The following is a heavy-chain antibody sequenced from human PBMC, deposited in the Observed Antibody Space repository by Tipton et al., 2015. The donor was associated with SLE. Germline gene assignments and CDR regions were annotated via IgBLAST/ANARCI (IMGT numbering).Heavy chain of an antibody. V-gene: IGHV4-59*11. CDR2: IHYSGTT. Sequence: TLSLTYTVSGGSITNHYWNWFRQPPGKGLEWIGYIHYSGTTHDNPSLKSRVTMSVDMSKNQFSLRLTSVTAADTAVYYCARTLGAIAHTVYDAFDIWGQGKMVTVSS. CDR1: GGSITNHY. D-gene: IGHD1-26*01. CDR3: ARTLGAIAHTVYDAFDI. J-gene: IGHJ3*02.